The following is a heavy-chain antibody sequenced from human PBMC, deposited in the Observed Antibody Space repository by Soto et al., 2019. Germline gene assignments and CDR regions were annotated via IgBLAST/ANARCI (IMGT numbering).Heavy chain of an antibody. Sequence: GGSLRLSCSAPGFTFGSYAMHWVRQAPGKGLEYVSAISSNGGSTYYADSVKGRFTISRDNSKNTLYLQMSSLRAEDTAVYYCVNDRIFGVVNDAFDIWGQGTMVTVSS. D-gene: IGHD3-3*01. V-gene: IGHV3-64D*08. CDR2: ISSNGGST. J-gene: IGHJ3*02. CDR1: GFTFGSYA. CDR3: VNDRIFGVVNDAFDI.